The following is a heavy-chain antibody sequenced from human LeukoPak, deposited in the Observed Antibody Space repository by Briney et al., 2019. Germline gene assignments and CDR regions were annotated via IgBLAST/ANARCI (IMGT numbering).Heavy chain of an antibody. Sequence: SETLSLTCTVSGGSISSSSYYWGWVRQSPGKGLEWIGTMSNSGSTYYNPSLKSRVTISGDTAKNQFSLKLSSVTAADTAVYYCARRSQAAAGRGIDYWGQGTLVTVSS. CDR2: MSNSGST. J-gene: IGHJ4*02. CDR3: ARRSQAAAGRGIDY. D-gene: IGHD6-13*01. CDR1: GGSISSSSYY. V-gene: IGHV4-39*01.